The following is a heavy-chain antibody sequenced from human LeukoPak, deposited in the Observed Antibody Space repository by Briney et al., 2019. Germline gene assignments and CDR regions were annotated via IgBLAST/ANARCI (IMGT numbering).Heavy chain of an antibody. Sequence: GGSLRLSCAASGFTFRSYWMHWVRQAPGKGLVWVARINTDGISTSYADSVKGRFTISRDNAKNTLYLQMNSLRVEDTAVYYRTKDTFGNHDYWGQGTLVTVSS. CDR1: GFTFRSYW. CDR3: TKDTFGNHDY. D-gene: IGHD3-10*01. J-gene: IGHJ4*02. V-gene: IGHV3-74*01. CDR2: INTDGIST.